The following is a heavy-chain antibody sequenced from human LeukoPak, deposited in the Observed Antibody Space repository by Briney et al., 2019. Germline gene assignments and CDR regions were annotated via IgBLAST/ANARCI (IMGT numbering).Heavy chain of an antibody. Sequence: ASVKVSCKASGYTFTGYYVHWVRQAPGQGLEWMGWINPNSGGTNYAQKFQGRVTMTRDTSISTAYMELSRLRSDDAAVYYCARVYRSYYYDSSGYSFLPVFGYWGQGTLVTVSS. CDR2: INPNSGGT. V-gene: IGHV1-2*02. CDR3: ARVYRSYYYDSSGYSFLPVFGY. CDR1: GYTFTGYY. J-gene: IGHJ4*02. D-gene: IGHD3-22*01.